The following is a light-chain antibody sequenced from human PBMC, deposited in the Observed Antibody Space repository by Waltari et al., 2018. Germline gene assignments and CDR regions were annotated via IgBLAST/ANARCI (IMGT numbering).Light chain of an antibody. J-gene: IGKJ2*01. CDR3: QQRSDWLYT. Sequence: EIVLTQSPATLSLSPGERATLSCRASQSVSRYLAWYQQKPGQAPRLLIYDASDRATGIPARFSGSGSETDFTLTINSLEPEDFAVYYCQQRSDWLYTFGQGTKLEIK. V-gene: IGKV3-11*01. CDR1: QSVSRY. CDR2: DAS.